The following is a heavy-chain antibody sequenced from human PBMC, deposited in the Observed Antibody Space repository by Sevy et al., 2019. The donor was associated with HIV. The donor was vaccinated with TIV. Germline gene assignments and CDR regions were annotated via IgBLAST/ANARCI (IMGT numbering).Heavy chain of an antibody. J-gene: IGHJ4*02. CDR3: AKQEQWLAGSYYFDY. Sequence: GGSLRLSCAASGFTFSSYAMSGVRQAPGKGLEWVSAISGSGGSTYYADSVKGRFTISRDNSKNTLYLQMNSLRAEDTAVYYCAKQEQWLAGSYYFDYWGQGTLVTVSS. D-gene: IGHD6-19*01. CDR1: GFTFSSYA. CDR2: ISGSGGST. V-gene: IGHV3-23*01.